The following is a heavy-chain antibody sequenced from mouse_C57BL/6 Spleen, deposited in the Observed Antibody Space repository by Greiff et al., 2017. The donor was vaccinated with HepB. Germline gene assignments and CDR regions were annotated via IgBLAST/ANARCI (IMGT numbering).Heavy chain of an antibody. CDR2: ISDGGSYT. CDR3: ARDHWDPFDY. Sequence: EVQVVESGGGLVKPGGSLKLSCAASGFTFSSYAMSWVRQTPEKRLEWVATISDGGSYTYYPDNVKGRFTISRDNAKNNLYLQMSHLKSEDTAMYYCARDHWDPFDYWGQGTTLTVSS. D-gene: IGHD4-1*01. J-gene: IGHJ2*01. V-gene: IGHV5-4*01. CDR1: GFTFSSYA.